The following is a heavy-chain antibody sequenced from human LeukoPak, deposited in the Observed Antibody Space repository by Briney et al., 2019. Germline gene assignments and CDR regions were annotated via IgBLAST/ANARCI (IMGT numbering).Heavy chain of an antibody. V-gene: IGHV3-23*01. CDR3: ATSKYSGSY. CDR1: GFTFSSYA. J-gene: IGHJ4*02. Sequence: GGSLRLSCAASGFTFSSYAMSWVRQAPGKGLEWVSAISGSGGRIYYGASVKGRFTISRDNSKNTLDLQMNSLRAEDTAVYYCATSKYSGSYWGQGTLVTVSS. CDR2: ISGSGGRI. D-gene: IGHD1-26*01.